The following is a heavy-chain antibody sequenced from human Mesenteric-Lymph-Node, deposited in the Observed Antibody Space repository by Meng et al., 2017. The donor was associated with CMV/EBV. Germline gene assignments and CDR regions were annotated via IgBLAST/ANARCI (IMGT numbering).Heavy chain of an antibody. Sequence: SETLSLTCAVSGVSISSYYWSWIRQPPGKGLEWIGYIYNSGSTNYNPSLKSRVTISVDTSKNQFSLKLRSVTTADTAVYYCARDSITSYFDTIGFTDTFDIWGQGTMVTVSS. CDR2: IYNSGST. CDR1: GVSISSYY. J-gene: IGHJ3*02. CDR3: ARDSITSYFDTIGFTDTFDI. V-gene: IGHV4-59*01. D-gene: IGHD3-22*01.